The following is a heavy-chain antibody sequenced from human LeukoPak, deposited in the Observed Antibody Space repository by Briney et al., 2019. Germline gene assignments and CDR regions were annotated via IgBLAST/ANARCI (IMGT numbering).Heavy chain of an antibody. CDR2: IKQDGSEK. J-gene: IGHJ6*03. D-gene: IGHD3-22*01. Sequence: GGSLRLSCAASGFTFSSYWMSWVRQAPGKGLEWVANIKQDGSEKYYVDSVKGRFTISRDNAKNPLYLQMNSLRAEDTAVYYCARSHTGDSSGYYFRYYYYMDVWGKGTTVTVSS. CDR3: ARSHTGDSSGYYFRYYYYMDV. CDR1: GFTFSSYW. V-gene: IGHV3-7*01.